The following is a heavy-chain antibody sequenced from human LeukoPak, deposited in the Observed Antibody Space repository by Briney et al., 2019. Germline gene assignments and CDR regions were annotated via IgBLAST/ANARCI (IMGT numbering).Heavy chain of an antibody. CDR2: INHSGST. Sequence: PSETLSLICTVSGGSINSSDYYWGWIRQPPGKGLEWIGEINHSGSTNYNPSLKSRVTISVDKSKNQFSLKLSSVTAADTAVHYCARGGGQIGYYFDYWGQGILVTVSS. V-gene: IGHV4-39*07. CDR1: GGSINSSDYY. J-gene: IGHJ4*02. CDR3: ARGGGQIGYYFDY. D-gene: IGHD2-15*01.